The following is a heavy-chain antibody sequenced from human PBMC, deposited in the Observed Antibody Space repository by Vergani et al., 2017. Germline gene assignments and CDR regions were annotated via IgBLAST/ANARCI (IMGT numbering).Heavy chain of an antibody. CDR3: ASRDITIFGVVIIRGYYYYGMDV. D-gene: IGHD3-3*01. J-gene: IGHJ6*02. V-gene: IGHV1-69*01. CDR2: IIPIFGTA. CDR1: GGTFSSYA. Sequence: QVQLVQSGAEVKKPGSSVKVSCKASGGTFSSYAISWVRQAPGQGLEWMGGIIPIFGTANYAQKFQGRVTLTADESTSTAYMELSSLRSEDTAVYYCASRDITIFGVVIIRGYYYYGMDVWGQGTTVTVSS.